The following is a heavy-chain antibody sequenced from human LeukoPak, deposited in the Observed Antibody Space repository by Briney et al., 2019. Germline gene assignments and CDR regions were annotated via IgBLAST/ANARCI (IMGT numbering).Heavy chain of an antibody. CDR1: GDSFSSNSAA. V-gene: IGHV6-1*01. J-gene: IGHJ5*02. CDR2: TYYRSKWYT. Sequence: SQTLSLTCAVSGDSFSSNSAAWNWIRQSPSRGLEWLGRTYYRSKWYTDYAVSVKRRVSINPDTCKNEVSLQLNCVTPEDTAVYYCARDQMGFDPWGQGILVTVSS. CDR3: ARDQMGFDP.